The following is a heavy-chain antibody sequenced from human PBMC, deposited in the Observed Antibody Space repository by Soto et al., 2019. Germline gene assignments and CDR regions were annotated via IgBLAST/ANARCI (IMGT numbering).Heavy chain of an antibody. CDR1: GYTFTGYY. D-gene: IGHD6-13*01. CDR3: ARDRYSSSWYNYYYGMDV. V-gene: IGHV1-2*02. J-gene: IGHJ6*02. CDR2: INPNSGGA. Sequence: ASVKVSCKASGYTFTGYYMHWVRQAPGQGLEWMGWINPNSGGANYAQKFQGRVTMTRDTSISTAYMELSRLRSDDTAVYYCARDRYSSSWYNYYYGMDVWGQGTTVTVSS.